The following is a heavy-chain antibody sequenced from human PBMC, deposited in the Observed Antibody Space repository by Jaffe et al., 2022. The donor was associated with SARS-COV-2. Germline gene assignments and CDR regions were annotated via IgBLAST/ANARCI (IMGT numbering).Heavy chain of an antibody. CDR3: ARRGLGGRSSFLRRPKTDALDI. CDR2: INQSGIT. V-gene: IGHV4-34*02. CDR1: GGPFSGYS. J-gene: IGHJ3*02. Sequence: QVQLQQWGAGLLEPSQTLSLTCAVYGGPFSGYSWSWIRQPPGKGLEWIGEINQSGITNYNPSLKSRVTMSVDTSKNQFSLNLSSVTAADTAVYYCARRGLGGRSSFLRRPKTDALDIWGQGTMVNVSS. D-gene: IGHD6-6*01.